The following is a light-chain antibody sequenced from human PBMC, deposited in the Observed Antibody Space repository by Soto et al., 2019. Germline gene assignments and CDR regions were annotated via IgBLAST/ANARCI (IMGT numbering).Light chain of an antibody. J-gene: IGKJ1*01. V-gene: IGKV3-15*01. CDR3: PHSSTWPWM. CDR1: QSISIN. CDR2: AAS. Sequence: EIVMTQSPATLSVSPGERAILSCRASQSISINLAWYQQKPGQAPRLLIYAASNRATGVPARFSGSWSGTEFTLTISSRQAEDPAGKDCPHSSTWPWMVGRGTKVDIK.